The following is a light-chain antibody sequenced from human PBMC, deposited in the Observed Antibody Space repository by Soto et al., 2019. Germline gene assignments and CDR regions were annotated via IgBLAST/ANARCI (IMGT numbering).Light chain of an antibody. CDR2: YDS. CDR1: NIGSKS. J-gene: IGLJ1*01. V-gene: IGLV3-21*04. CDR3: QVWDSSSDHPNYV. Sequence: SYELTQPPSVSVAPGKTARITCGGNNIGSKSVHWYQQKPGQAPVLVIYYDSDRPSGIPERFSGSNSGNTATLTISRVEAGDEADYYCQVWDSSSDHPNYVFGPGTKLTVL.